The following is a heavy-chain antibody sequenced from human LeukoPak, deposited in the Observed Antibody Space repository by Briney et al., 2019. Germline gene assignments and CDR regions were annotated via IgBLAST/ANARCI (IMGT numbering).Heavy chain of an antibody. CDR1: GITFSRHG. V-gene: IGHV3-30*03. CDR3: ETTSGYYESDATTDY. J-gene: IGHJ4*02. CDR2: ISYDGGNK. D-gene: IGHD3-22*01. Sequence: GRSLRLSCAASGITFSRHGMHWVRQAPGKGPEWVALISYDGGNKNYADSVKGRFTISRDNSRNTLYLPMHSLRSEDTAIYYCETTSGYYESDATTDYWGQGTLVTVSS.